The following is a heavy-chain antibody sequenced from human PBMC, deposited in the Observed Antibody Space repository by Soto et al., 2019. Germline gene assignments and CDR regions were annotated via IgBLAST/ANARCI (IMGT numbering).Heavy chain of an antibody. CDR2: MNPINGAT. J-gene: IGHJ6*02. Sequence: ASVKVSCKASGYDFTAYDINWVGQASGQGLEWMGWMNPINGATGTARRFQGRVSWSRNTATGTAYLELTSLRSDDTAVYYCGRGPSPRAPAGGTPYYYAMDVWGQGTTVTVSS. D-gene: IGHD6-13*01. CDR3: GRGPSPRAPAGGTPYYYAMDV. V-gene: IGHV1-8*02. CDR1: GYDFTAYD.